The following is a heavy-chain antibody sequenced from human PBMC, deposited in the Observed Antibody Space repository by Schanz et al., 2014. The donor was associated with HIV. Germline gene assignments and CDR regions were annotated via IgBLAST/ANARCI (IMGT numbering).Heavy chain of an antibody. D-gene: IGHD1-20*01. Sequence: EVQLLESGGGLVQPGESLRLSCAVSGFRFSSHAMTWVRQAPGKGLEWVSGISWNSGSIGYADSVKGRFTISRDNSKNTLFLQMNSLRAEDTAMYYCAKDQGDITGTPFDYWGQGTLVTVSS. V-gene: IGHV3-23*01. CDR2: ISWNSGSI. J-gene: IGHJ4*02. CDR3: AKDQGDITGTPFDY. CDR1: GFRFSSHA.